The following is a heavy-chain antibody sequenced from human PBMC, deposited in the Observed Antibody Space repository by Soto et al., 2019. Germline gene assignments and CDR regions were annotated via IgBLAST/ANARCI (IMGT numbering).Heavy chain of an antibody. Sequence: QAQLVQSGAEVKKPGASVKVSCMASGYTFYSHSISWVRQAPGQGLEWMGRINADYGNTQYAQKFRGRATMTTDTSTTTVYMERTNLRSDDTAVYYCARCIQGDYYYGMDVWGQGTTVTVSS. J-gene: IGHJ6*02. V-gene: IGHV1-18*01. CDR3: ARCIQGDYYYGMDV. CDR2: INADYGNT. CDR1: GYTFYSHS. D-gene: IGHD5-18*01.